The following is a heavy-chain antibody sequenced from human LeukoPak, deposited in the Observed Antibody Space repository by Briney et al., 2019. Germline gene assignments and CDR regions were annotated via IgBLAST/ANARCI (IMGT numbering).Heavy chain of an antibody. CDR3: ARDPYDTAMGD. CDR2: IIPILGIA. CDR1: GGTFSSYA. Sequence: SVKVSCKASGGTFSSYAISWVRQAPGQGLEWMGRIIPILGIANYAQKFQGRVTITADKSTSTAYMELSSLRSEDTAVYYCARDPYDTAMGDWGQGTLVTVSS. V-gene: IGHV1-69*04. J-gene: IGHJ4*02. D-gene: IGHD5-18*01.